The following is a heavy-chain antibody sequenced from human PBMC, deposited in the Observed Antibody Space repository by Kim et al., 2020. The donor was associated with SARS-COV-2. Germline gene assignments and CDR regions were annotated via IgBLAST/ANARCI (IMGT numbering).Heavy chain of an antibody. V-gene: IGHV4-59*08. CDR1: GGSISSYY. CDR2: INYSGST. Sequence: SETLSLICTVSGGSISSYYWSWIRQPPGKGLEWIGYINYSGSTNSNPSLKSRVTISVDTSKNQFSLKLSSVTAADPAVYYCARGFDYWGQGTLVTVSS. CDR3: ARGFDY. J-gene: IGHJ4*02.